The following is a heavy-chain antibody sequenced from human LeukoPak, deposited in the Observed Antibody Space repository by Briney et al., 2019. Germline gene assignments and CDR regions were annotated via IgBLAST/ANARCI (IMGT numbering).Heavy chain of an antibody. J-gene: IGHJ4*02. Sequence: ASVKVPCKASGYTFTSYGISWVRQAPGQGLEWMGWISAYNGNTNYAQKLQGRVTMTTDTSTSTAYMELRSLRSDDTAVYYCARDPRYDSSGYPGYYFDYWGQGTLVTVSS. CDR2: ISAYNGNT. D-gene: IGHD3-22*01. CDR3: ARDPRYDSSGYPGYYFDY. V-gene: IGHV1-18*01. CDR1: GYTFTSYG.